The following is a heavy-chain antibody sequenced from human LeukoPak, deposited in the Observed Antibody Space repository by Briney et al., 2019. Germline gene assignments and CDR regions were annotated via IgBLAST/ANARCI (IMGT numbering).Heavy chain of an antibody. CDR1: GYSFTSYW. D-gene: IGHD3-16*02. V-gene: IGHV5-51*01. Sequence: GESLKISCKGSGYSFTSYWIAWVRQMPGKGLEWMGIIYPGDSDTRYSPSFQGQVTISADKSISTAYLQWSSLKASDTAMYYCARQYIDYYYYYGMDVWGQGTTVTVSS. CDR2: IYPGDSDT. CDR3: ARQYIDYYYYYGMDV. J-gene: IGHJ6*02.